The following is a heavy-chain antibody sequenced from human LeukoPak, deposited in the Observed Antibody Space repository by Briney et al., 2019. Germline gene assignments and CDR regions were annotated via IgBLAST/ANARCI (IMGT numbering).Heavy chain of an antibody. CDR2: INSDGSSI. J-gene: IGHJ4*02. D-gene: IGHD6-13*01. V-gene: IGHV3-74*01. Sequence: GGSLRLSCAASGFTFSSHWMHWVRQAPGKGLVWVSRINSDGSSISYADSVKGRFTISRDNAKNTLYLQMNSLRAEDTAVYYCARDGGGSSFLNWGQGTLVTVSS. CDR1: GFTFSSHW. CDR3: ARDGGGSSFLN.